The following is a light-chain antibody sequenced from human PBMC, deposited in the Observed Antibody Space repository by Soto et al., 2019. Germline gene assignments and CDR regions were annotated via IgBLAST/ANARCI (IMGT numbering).Light chain of an antibody. CDR2: RNI. CDR1: SSNIGAGYD. CDR3: QSYDSSLSGHV. V-gene: IGLV1-40*01. Sequence: QSVLTQPPSVSGALGQTVTISCTGSSSNIGAGYDVHWYQHLPGTAPKLLVYRNIHRPSGVPDRFSGSKSGTSASLAITGLQAEDEADFYCQSYDSSLSGHVFGTGTKLTVL. J-gene: IGLJ1*01.